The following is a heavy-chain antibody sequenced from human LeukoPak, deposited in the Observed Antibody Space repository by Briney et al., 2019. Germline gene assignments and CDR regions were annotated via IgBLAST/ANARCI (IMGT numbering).Heavy chain of an antibody. D-gene: IGHD3-3*01. CDR1: GYSFTDYY. J-gene: IGHJ5*02. CDR3: ARADFIDAGPYLIGP. V-gene: IGHV1-2*02. CDR2: INTKRGRT. Sequence: ASVRVSCKTSGYSFTDYYIHWVRQATGQGLEWMGWINTKRGRTSSARKFQGRVTMTRDPSITTVYMDMAWLTSDDTAIYFCARADFIDAGPYLIGPWGQGTLVTVSS.